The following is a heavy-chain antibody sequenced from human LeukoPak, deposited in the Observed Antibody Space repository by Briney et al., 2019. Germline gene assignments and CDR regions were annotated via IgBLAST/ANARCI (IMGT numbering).Heavy chain of an antibody. CDR2: ISGSGGST. V-gene: IGHV3-23*01. CDR1: GFTFSSYD. CDR3: AKGTATVTSIYYYMDV. J-gene: IGHJ6*03. Sequence: GGSLRLSCAASGFTFSSYDMSWVRQAPGKGLEWVSAISGSGGSTYYADSVKGRFTISRDNSKNTLYLQMNGLRAEDTAVYYCAKGTATVTSIYYYMDVWGKGTTVTVSS. D-gene: IGHD4-17*01.